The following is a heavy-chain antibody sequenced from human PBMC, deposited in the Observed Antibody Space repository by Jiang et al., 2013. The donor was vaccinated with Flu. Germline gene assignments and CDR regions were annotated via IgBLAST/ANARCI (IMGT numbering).Heavy chain of an antibody. CDR1: GFTFSSYW. D-gene: IGHD4-17*01. V-gene: IGHV3-74*01. Sequence: CAASGFTFSSYWMHWVRQAPGKGLVWVSRINSDGSSTSYADSVKGRFTISRDNAKNTLYLQMNSLRAEDTAVYYCARDMTTVTTWDAFDIWGQGTMVTVSS. CDR3: ARDMTTVTTWDAFDI. J-gene: IGHJ3*02. CDR2: INSDGSST.